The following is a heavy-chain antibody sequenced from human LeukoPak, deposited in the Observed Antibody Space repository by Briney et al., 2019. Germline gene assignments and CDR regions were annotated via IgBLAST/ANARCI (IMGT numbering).Heavy chain of an antibody. D-gene: IGHD4-17*01. Sequence: GGSLRLSCAASGFTFSSYSMNWIRQAPGKGLEWVSSISSSTSYIYYADSVKGRFTISKDNAKNSLYLQMNSLRAEDTAVYYCARSPPPGLDYGDYFDYWGQGTLVTVSS. CDR3: ARSPPPGLDYGDYFDY. CDR2: ISSSTSYI. J-gene: IGHJ4*02. V-gene: IGHV3-21*01. CDR1: GFTFSSYS.